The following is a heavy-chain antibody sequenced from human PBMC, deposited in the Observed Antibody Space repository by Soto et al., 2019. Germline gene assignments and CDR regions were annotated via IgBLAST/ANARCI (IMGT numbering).Heavy chain of an antibody. CDR2: IYPGDSDT. J-gene: IGHJ4*02. D-gene: IGHD1-20*01. Sequence: GESLKISCKGSGYDFSGYWIGWVRQTPGKGLEWMGIIYPGDSDTRYSPSFQGQVTISADKSISTAYLQWSSLRASDSAMYYCVRRPGISGLSDPFDNWGQGTLVTVSS. V-gene: IGHV5-51*01. CDR1: GYDFSGYW. CDR3: VRRPGISGLSDPFDN.